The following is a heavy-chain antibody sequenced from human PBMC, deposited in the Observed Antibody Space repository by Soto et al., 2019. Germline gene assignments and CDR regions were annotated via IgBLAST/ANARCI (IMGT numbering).Heavy chain of an antibody. D-gene: IGHD2-8*02. CDR3: ARDGGDTGYYYYGMDV. J-gene: IGHJ6*02. CDR2: INAGNGNT. Sequence: GASVKVSCKASGYTFTSYAMHWVRQAPGQRLEWMGWINAGNGNTKYSQKFQGRVTITRDTSASTAYMELSSLRSEDTAVYYCARDGGDTGYYYYGMDVWGQGTTVTVSS. CDR1: GYTFTSYA. V-gene: IGHV1-3*01.